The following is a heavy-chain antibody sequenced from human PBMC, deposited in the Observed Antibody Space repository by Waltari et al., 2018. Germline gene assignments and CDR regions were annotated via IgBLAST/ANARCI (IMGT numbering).Heavy chain of an antibody. CDR2: LRNTGAT. CDR1: GDFPSDDH. Sequence: HVQLQESGPGLVKPSETLSLTRIVSGDFPSDDHSTRIRQAPGKGLEWIAYLRNTGATKCTPSLESRVTVSAVTSKKQFSLRLTSVTAADTAVYYCARLPTKYYDSMGWGFFDQWGQGILVTVSS. V-gene: IGHV4-59*08. CDR3: ARLPTKYYDSMGWGFFDQ. J-gene: IGHJ4*02. D-gene: IGHD3-22*01.